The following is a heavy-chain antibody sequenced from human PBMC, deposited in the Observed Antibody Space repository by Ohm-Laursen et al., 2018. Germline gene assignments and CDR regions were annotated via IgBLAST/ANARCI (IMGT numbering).Heavy chain of an antibody. J-gene: IGHJ4*02. V-gene: IGHV3-15*01. Sequence: GSLRLSCSAPGFTFSNAWMSWVRQAPGKGLEWVGRIKSKTDGGTKDYAAHVKGRFTISRDDSKNTLYLQMNSLKTEDTAVYYCTADNPYAEYWGQGTLVPDSS. D-gene: IGHD3-16*01. CDR2: IKSKTDGGTK. CDR3: TADNPYAEY. CDR1: GFTFSNAW.